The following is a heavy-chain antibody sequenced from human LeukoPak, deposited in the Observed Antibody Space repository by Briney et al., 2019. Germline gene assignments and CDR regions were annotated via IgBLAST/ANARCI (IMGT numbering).Heavy chain of an antibody. V-gene: IGHV1-46*01. Sequence: ASVKVSCKASGYTFTSYYMHWVRQAPGQGLEWMGIINPSGGSTSYAQKFQGRVTMTRDTSTSTVYMELSSLRSEDTAVYYCARDTEEIQLWLRYLDYWGQGTLVTVSS. CDR2: INPSGGST. CDR1: GYTFTSYY. J-gene: IGHJ4*02. CDR3: ARDTEEIQLWLRYLDY. D-gene: IGHD5-18*01.